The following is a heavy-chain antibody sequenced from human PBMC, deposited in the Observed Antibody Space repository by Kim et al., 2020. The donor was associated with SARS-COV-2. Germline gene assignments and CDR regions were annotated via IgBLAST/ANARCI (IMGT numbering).Heavy chain of an antibody. CDR3: ASGGFKI. CDR1: GGSVSTGTDY. CDR2: FYNIGST. J-gene: IGHJ4*02. Sequence: SETLSLTCTVSGGSVSTGTDYWNWIRQPPGRALECIGYFYNIGSTRYNPSLSSRVTISLDASKNQFSLKLSSVTAADTAVYYCASGGFKIWGPGTLVTVSS. V-gene: IGHV4-61*01.